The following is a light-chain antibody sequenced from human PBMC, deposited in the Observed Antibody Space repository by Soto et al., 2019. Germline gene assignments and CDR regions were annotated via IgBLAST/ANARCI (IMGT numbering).Light chain of an antibody. J-gene: IGLJ1*01. Sequence: QSVLTQPPSVSGAPGQRVTISRTGSSSNIGANYDVHWYQHRPGTAPKLLIFGNTNRPSGVPDRFSGSKSGTSASLAITGLQAEDEGDYYCQSYDSTLSARYVFGTGTKVTVL. CDR3: QSYDSTLSARYV. CDR1: SSNIGANYD. CDR2: GNT. V-gene: IGLV1-40*01.